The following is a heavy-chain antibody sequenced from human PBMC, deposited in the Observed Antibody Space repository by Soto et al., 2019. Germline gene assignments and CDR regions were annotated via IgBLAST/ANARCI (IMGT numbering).Heavy chain of an antibody. V-gene: IGHV4-34*01. CDR2: INHSGST. CDR3: ARGQRYYDSSGKNTTWSAP. D-gene: IGHD3-22*01. J-gene: IGHJ5*02. Sequence: SETLSLTCAVYGGSFSGYYWSWIRQPPGKGLEWIGEINHSGSTNYNPSLKSRVTISVDTSKNQFSLKLSSVTAADTAVYYCARGQRYYDSSGKNTTWSAPWGQGTLVTVSS. CDR1: GGSFSGYY.